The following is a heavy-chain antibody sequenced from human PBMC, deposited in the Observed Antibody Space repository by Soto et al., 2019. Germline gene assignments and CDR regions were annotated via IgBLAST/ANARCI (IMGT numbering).Heavy chain of an antibody. CDR3: EKVAKNSYNWLDP. CDR1: GFTFNTYW. CDR2: INSDGTKT. J-gene: IGHJ5*02. V-gene: IGHV3-74*01. Sequence: GGSLRLSCAASGFTFNTYWMHWVRQAPGKGLVWVSRINSDGTKTTYADSVKGRFTISRDNAKNTAYLQMNSLRAEDTAMYYWEKVAKNSYNWLDPWGQGTLVTVSS. D-gene: IGHD5-12*01.